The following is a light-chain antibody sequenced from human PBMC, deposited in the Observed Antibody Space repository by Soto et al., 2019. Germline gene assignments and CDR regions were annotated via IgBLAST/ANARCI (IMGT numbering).Light chain of an antibody. V-gene: IGKV1-5*01. CDR3: QQYNTYWT. CDR2: DAS. CDR1: QSISHW. J-gene: IGKJ1*01. Sequence: DIHLTQSPSTLSASVGDRVTITCRASQSISHWLGWYQQKPGKAPKLLIFDASSLENGVPSRCSGSASGTDFTLTITVLPPDYFAYYCCQQYNTYWTFGQGTKVEI.